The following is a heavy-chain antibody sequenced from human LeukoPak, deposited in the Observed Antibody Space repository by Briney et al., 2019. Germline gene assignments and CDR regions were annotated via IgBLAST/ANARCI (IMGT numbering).Heavy chain of an antibody. CDR3: ARAPGVVWGVPYYYFDY. CDR2: IYSGGST. Sequence: PGGSLRLSCAASGFTFSSYAMSWVRQAPGKGLEWVSVIYSGGSTYYADSVKGRFTISRDNSKNTLYLQMNSLRAEDTAVYYCARAPGVVWGVPYYYFDYWGQGTLVTVSS. D-gene: IGHD3-10*01. V-gene: IGHV3-66*01. CDR1: GFTFSSYA. J-gene: IGHJ4*02.